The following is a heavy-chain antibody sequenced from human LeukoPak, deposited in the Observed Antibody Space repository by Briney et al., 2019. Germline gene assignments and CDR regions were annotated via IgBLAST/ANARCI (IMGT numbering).Heavy chain of an antibody. J-gene: IGHJ4*02. CDR1: GFTVSSNY. Sequence: GGSLRLSCAASGFTVSSNYMSWVRQAPGKRLEWGSVIYRGGSTDYADSVKGRFTVSRDNSKNTLYLQMNSLRAEDTAVYYCARGGARQQLVENYFDYWGQGTLVTVSS. D-gene: IGHD6-13*01. CDR2: IYRGGST. V-gene: IGHV3-53*01. CDR3: ARGGARQQLVENYFDY.